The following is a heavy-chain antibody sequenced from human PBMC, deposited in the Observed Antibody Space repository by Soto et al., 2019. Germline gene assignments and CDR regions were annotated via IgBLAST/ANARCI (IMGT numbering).Heavy chain of an antibody. J-gene: IGHJ4*02. V-gene: IGHV4-30-2*01. CDR2: IYHGGST. CDR1: GASVTRDGNC. D-gene: IGHD4-17*01. Sequence: SETLSLTCSVSGASVTRDGNCWTWIRQPPGKGLEFVASIYHGGSTFYNPSLRSRVTISLDRSKNQFSLILNSVTVADTAIYYCVGTGTTDDYWGRGTLVTVSS. CDR3: VGTGTTDDY.